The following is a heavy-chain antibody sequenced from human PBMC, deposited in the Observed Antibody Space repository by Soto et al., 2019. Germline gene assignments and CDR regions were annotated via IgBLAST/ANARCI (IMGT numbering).Heavy chain of an antibody. CDR3: ATEGIVVVPAAARIAAAGPYFDY. V-gene: IGHV4-39*01. D-gene: IGHD2-2*01. Sequence: QLQLQESGPGLVKPSETLSLTCTVSGGSISSSSYYWGWIRQPPGKGLEWIGSIYYSGSTYYNPSLKSRVTISVDTSKNQFSLKLSSVTAADTAVYYCATEGIVVVPAAARIAAAGPYFDYWGQGTLVTVSS. CDR1: GGSISSSSYY. J-gene: IGHJ4*02. CDR2: IYYSGST.